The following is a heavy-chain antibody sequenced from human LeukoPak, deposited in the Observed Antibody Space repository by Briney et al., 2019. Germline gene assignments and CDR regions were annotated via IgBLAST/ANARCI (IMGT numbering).Heavy chain of an antibody. CDR2: IYYSGST. V-gene: IGHV4-59*01. J-gene: IGHJ4*02. Sequence: SETLSLTCTVSGGSISSYYWSWIRQPSGKGLEGIGYIYYSGSTNYNPSLKSRVTISVDTSKNQFSLKLSSVTAADTAVYYCARDSEDGYNYWGIIWGQGTLVTVSS. CDR1: GGSISSYY. D-gene: IGHD5-24*01. CDR3: ARDSEDGYNYWGII.